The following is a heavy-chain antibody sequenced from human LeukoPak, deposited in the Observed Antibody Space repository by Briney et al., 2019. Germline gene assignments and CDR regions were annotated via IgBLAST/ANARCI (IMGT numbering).Heavy chain of an antibody. Sequence: GRSLRLSCAASGFTFSSYAMHWVRQAPGKGLEWVAVISYDGSNKYYADSVKGRFTISRDNSKNTLYLQMNSLRAEDTAVYYCARDPEEIPDIWGQGTMVTVSS. V-gene: IGHV3-30-3*01. CDR1: GFTFSSYA. CDR3: ARDPEEIPDI. CDR2: ISYDGSNK. J-gene: IGHJ3*02. D-gene: IGHD1-14*01.